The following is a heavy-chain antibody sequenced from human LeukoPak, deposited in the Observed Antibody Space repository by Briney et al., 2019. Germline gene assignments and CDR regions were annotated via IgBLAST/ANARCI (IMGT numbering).Heavy chain of an antibody. Sequence: GGSLRLSCAASGFIFSNYAMSWVRQAPGKGLEWVTVISYDGTKTYYADSVKGRFTISRDNSKNTLYLQMNSLRAEDTAVYYCGRATYYYGSGSYKSPPDYWGQGTLVTVSS. D-gene: IGHD3-10*01. V-gene: IGHV3-30-3*01. CDR3: GRATYYYGSGSYKSPPDY. J-gene: IGHJ4*02. CDR1: GFIFSNYA. CDR2: ISYDGTKT.